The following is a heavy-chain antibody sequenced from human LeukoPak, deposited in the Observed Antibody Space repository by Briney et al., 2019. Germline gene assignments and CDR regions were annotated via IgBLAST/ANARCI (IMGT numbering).Heavy chain of an antibody. CDR1: GFTFSMYW. J-gene: IGHJ4*02. V-gene: IGHV3-74*01. CDR3: ARGFGYYDILTGYFDY. CDR2: INGDGSNT. D-gene: IGHD3-9*01. Sequence: GGSLRLSCAASGFTFSMYWMYWVRQAPGKGLVWVSRINGDGSNTGYADSVRGRFTVSRDNARNTLYLQVNRLRGEDTALYYCARGFGYYDILTGYFDYWGQGTLVTVSS.